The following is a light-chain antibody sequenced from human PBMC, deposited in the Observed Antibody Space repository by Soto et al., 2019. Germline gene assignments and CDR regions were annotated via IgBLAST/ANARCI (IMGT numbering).Light chain of an antibody. CDR2: DVS. Sequence: QSALTQPASVSGSPGQSITVSCTGTSSDIGGYNYVSWYQQYPGEAPKVIIYDVSDRPSGVSNRFSGSKSGNTASMTISGLQTEDESDYYCSECTSSSTLVVFGTGTKVTVL. V-gene: IGLV2-14*03. CDR1: SSDIGGYNY. J-gene: IGLJ1*01. CDR3: SECTSSSTLVV.